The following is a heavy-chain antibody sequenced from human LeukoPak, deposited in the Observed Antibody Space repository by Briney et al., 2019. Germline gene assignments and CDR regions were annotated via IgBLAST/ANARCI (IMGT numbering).Heavy chain of an antibody. Sequence: SETLSHTCAVSAYSISSGYYWGWIRQPPGKGLEWIGNIYHSGSTYYNPSLKSRVTISVDTSKNQFSLKLSSVTAADTAVYYCARGRSSTGGLFDLWGQGTLVTVSS. CDR2: IYHSGST. CDR1: AYSISSGYY. CDR3: ARGRSSTGGLFDL. D-gene: IGHD2-2*01. J-gene: IGHJ5*02. V-gene: IGHV4-38-2*01.